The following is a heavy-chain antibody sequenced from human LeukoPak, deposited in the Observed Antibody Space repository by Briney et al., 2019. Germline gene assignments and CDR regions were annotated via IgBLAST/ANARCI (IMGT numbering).Heavy chain of an antibody. J-gene: IGHJ4*02. CDR1: GFTFSSCS. V-gene: IGHV3-48*02. D-gene: IGHD6-13*01. Sequence: RGSLRLSCVVSGFTFSSCSMNWVRQAPGKGLEWVSYISSSSTTRYHADSVKGRFTISRDNAKNSLYLQMNSLRDEDSAVYYCARDPHIAAAGTIFDYWGQGSLVSVPS. CDR3: ARDPHIAAAGTIFDY. CDR2: ISSSSTTR.